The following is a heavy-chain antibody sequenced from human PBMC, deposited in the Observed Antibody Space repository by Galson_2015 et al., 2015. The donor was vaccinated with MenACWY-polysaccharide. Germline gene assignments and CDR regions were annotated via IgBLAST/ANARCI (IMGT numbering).Heavy chain of an antibody. CDR2: IYYSGST. D-gene: IGHD2-2*01. J-gene: IGHJ5*02. CDR1: GGSISSSSYY. V-gene: IGHV4-39*01. Sequence: ETLSLTCTVSGGSISSSSYYWGWIRQPPGKGLEWIGSIYYSGSTYYNPSLKSRVTISVDTSKNQFSLKLSSVTAADTAVYYCARPKPGYCSSTSCPPVRFDPWGQGTLVTASS. CDR3: ARPKPGYCSSTSCPPVRFDP.